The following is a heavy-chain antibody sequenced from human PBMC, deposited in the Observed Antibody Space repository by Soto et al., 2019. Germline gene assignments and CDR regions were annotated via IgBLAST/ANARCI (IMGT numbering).Heavy chain of an antibody. Sequence: GGSLRLSCAASGFTFSSYAMHWVRQAPGKGLEWVAVISYDGSNKYYADSVKGRFTIARDNSKNQLYLQMNSLRAEDTAVYYCARRIVATTSYYDGMGVGGQGATVTVSS. CDR2: ISYDGSNK. CDR3: ARRIVATTSYYDGMGV. CDR1: GFTFSSYA. D-gene: IGHD5-12*01. J-gene: IGHJ6*02. V-gene: IGHV3-30-3*01.